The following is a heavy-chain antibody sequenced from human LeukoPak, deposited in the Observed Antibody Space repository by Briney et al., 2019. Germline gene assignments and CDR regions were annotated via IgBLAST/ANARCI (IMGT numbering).Heavy chain of an antibody. D-gene: IGHD3-22*01. Sequence: PSQTLSLTCTVSGGSISSGGYYWSWIRQPQGKGLEWIGYIYHSGSTYYNPSLKSRVTISVDRSKNQFALKLSSVTAADTAVYYCARGVTHSYDYDSSGFYFDYWGQGTLVTVSS. CDR1: GGSISSGGYY. CDR3: ARGVTHSYDYDSSGFYFDY. J-gene: IGHJ4*02. CDR2: IYHSGST. V-gene: IGHV4-30-2*01.